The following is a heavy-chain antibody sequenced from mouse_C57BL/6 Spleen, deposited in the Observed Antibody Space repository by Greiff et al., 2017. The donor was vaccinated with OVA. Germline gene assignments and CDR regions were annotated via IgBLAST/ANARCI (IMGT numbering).Heavy chain of an antibody. CDR3: TTSDYDGSSNWYFDV. J-gene: IGHJ1*03. V-gene: IGHV14-1*01. CDR2: IDPEDGDT. D-gene: IGHD1-1*01. Sequence: VQLQQSGAELVRPGASVKLSCTASGFNIKDYYMHWVKQRPEQGLEWIGRIDPEDGDTEYAPKFQGKATMTADTSSNTAYLQLSSLTSEDTAVYYCTTSDYDGSSNWYFDVWGTGTTVTVSS. CDR1: GFNIKDYY.